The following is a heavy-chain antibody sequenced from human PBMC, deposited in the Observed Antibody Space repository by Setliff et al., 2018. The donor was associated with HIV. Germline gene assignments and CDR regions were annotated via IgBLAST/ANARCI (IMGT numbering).Heavy chain of an antibody. Sequence: SETLSLTCPVSGYSISSGYYWGWIRQPPGKGLEWIGEINDNGSTNYNPSLKSRVTISVDTSKNQFSLKLSSVTAADTAVYYCARVRGRYYYHYAMDVWGQGTTVTVSS. J-gene: IGHJ6*02. D-gene: IGHD3-10*01. CDR3: ARVRGRYYYHYAMDV. V-gene: IGHV4-38-2*02. CDR2: INDNGST. CDR1: GYSISSGYY.